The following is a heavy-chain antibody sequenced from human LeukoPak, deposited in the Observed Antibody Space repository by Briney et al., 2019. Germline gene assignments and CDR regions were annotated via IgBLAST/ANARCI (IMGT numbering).Heavy chain of an antibody. CDR1: GFTFTSSA. Sequence: GTSVKVSCKASGFTFTSSAMQWVRQARGQRLEWIGWIVVGSGNTNYAQKFQERVTITRDMSTSTAYMELSGLRSEDTAVYYCAAELAVAEDYYYGMDVWGQGTTVTVSS. CDR3: AAELAVAEDYYYGMDV. D-gene: IGHD6-19*01. CDR2: IVVGSGNT. J-gene: IGHJ6*02. V-gene: IGHV1-58*02.